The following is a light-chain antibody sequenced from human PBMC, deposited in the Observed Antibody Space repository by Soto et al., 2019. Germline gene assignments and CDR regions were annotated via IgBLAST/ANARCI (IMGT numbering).Light chain of an antibody. CDR1: QTISSW. Sequence: IHMTQSPSTLSGSVVCRVTITFLASQTISSWLAWYQQKPGKAPKLLIYKASTLKSGVPSRFSGSGSGTEFTLTISSLQPDDFATYYCQHYNSYSEAFGQGTKVDIK. J-gene: IGKJ1*01. V-gene: IGKV1-5*03. CDR2: KAS. CDR3: QHYNSYSEA.